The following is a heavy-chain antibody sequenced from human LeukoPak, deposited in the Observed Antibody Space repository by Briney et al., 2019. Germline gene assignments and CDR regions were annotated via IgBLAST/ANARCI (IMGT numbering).Heavy chain of an antibody. V-gene: IGHV4-59*02. CDR3: ARILPSHLNYFDY. CDR1: GGSVSNNY. CDR2: IYYRGST. J-gene: IGHJ4*02. D-gene: IGHD3-3*02. Sequence: SETLSLTCSVSGGSVSNNYWNWIRQPPGKGLEWIGYIYYRGSTNYNPSLKSRVTISLDTSANQLSLKLNSVTAADTAVYYCARILPSHLNYFDYWGQGILVTVSS.